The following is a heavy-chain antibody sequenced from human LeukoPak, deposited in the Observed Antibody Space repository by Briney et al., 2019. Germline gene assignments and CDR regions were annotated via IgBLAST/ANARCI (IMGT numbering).Heavy chain of an antibody. CDR2: IYYSGST. CDR3: ASEDYYGSGSYSTS. CDR1: GGSISSYY. J-gene: IGHJ4*02. Sequence: PSETLSLTCTVSGGSISSYYWSWIRQPPGKGLEWIGYIYYSGSTNYNPSLKSRVTISVDTSKNQFSLKLSSVTAADTAVYYCASEDYYGSGSYSTSWGQGTLVTVSS. D-gene: IGHD3-10*01. V-gene: IGHV4-59*01.